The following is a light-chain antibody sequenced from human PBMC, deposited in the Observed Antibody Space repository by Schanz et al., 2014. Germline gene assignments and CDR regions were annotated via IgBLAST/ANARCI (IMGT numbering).Light chain of an antibody. CDR3: SSYTSSSTPHVV. CDR1: SSNIGAGYD. V-gene: IGLV1-40*01. CDR2: TNI. Sequence: QSVLTQPPSVSGAPGQRVTISCTGSSSNIGAGYDVHWYQQPPGAAPKLLMFTNIHRPAGVPDRFSGSKSGTSASLAISGLQAEDEAYYYCSSYTSSSTPHVVFGGGTKLTVL. J-gene: IGLJ2*01.